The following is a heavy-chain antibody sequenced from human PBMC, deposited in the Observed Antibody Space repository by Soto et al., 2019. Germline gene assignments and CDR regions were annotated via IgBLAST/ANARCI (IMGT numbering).Heavy chain of an antibody. D-gene: IGHD5-18*01. CDR1: GFSFSSYD. CDR2: IIGNSGTT. CDR3: AKGSTYSFSFDP. J-gene: IGHJ4*01. Sequence: LRLSCVASGFSFSSYDMSWVRQAPGKGLEWVSFIIGNSGTTYYADSVKGRFTISRDNSKNTLYLQMSRLGAEDTAAYYCAKGSTYSFSFDPRGQGPLLTVSS. V-gene: IGHV3-23*01.